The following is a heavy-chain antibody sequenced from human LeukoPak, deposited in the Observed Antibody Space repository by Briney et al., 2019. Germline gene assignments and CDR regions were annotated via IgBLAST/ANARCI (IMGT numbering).Heavy chain of an antibody. CDR2: IKQDGSEK. CDR1: GFTFSSYW. V-gene: IGHV3-7*03. J-gene: IGHJ4*02. Sequence: GGSLSLSCAASGFTFSSYWMSWVRQAPGKGLEWVANIKQDGSEKYYVDSVKGRFTISRDNAKNSLYLQMNSLRAEDTAVYYCARTLYYDILTGYSPTPYYLDYWGQGTLVTVSS. D-gene: IGHD3-9*01. CDR3: ARTLYYDILTGYSPTPYYLDY.